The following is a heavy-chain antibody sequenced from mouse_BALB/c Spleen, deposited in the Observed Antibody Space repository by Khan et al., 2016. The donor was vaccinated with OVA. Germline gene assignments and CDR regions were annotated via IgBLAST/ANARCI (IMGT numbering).Heavy chain of an antibody. CDR1: GFTFSSYT. CDR2: ISHGVSSV. V-gene: IGHV5-12-2*01. Sequence: EVELVESGGGLVQPGGSLKLSCAASGFTFSSYTMSWVRQTPDKRLEWVAFISHGVSSVYYPDTGKGRFTSSRDNAKNTLYRQMSSLKAEDTSMYYCTRPTTTQYDYGMDYWGQGTSVIVSS. CDR3: TRPTTTQYDYGMDY. D-gene: IGHD1-1*01. J-gene: IGHJ4*01.